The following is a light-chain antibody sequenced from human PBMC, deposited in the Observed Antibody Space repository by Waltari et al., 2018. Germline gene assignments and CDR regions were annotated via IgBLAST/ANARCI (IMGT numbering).Light chain of an antibody. CDR1: QSVSTY. CDR3: QQYNTYPWT. J-gene: IGKJ1*01. Sequence: AIRMTQSPSSLSASTGARVTIARRASQSVSTYLAWYKQKPGKAPKLLIYAASTLQRGVPLRFSGSGSGTDFTLSISCLQSEDFATYYCQQYNTYPWTFGQGSKVEIK. V-gene: IGKV1-8*01. CDR2: AAS.